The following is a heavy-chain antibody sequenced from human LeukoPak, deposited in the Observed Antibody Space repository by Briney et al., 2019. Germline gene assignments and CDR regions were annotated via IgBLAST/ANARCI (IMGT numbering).Heavy chain of an antibody. V-gene: IGHV3-30*19. CDR1: GFTFSSYG. CDR3: ARDEAGLRDFWSGYYLYYYYGMDV. CDR2: ISYDGSNK. J-gene: IGHJ6*02. D-gene: IGHD3-3*01. Sequence: PGGSLRLSCAASGFTFSSYGMHWVRQAPGKGLEWVAVISYDGSNKYYADSVKGRFTISRDNSKNTLYLQMNSLRAEDTAVYYCARDEAGLRDFWSGYYLYYYYGMDVWGQGTTVTVSS.